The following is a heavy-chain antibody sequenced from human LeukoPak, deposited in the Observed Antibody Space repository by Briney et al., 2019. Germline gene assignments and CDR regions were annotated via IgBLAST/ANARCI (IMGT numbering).Heavy chain of an antibody. CDR2: ISGSGGST. J-gene: IGHJ6*03. CDR3: AKPKESYYYYYYMDV. V-gene: IGHV3-23*01. Sequence: GGSLRLSCAASGFTFSSYAMSWVRQAPGKGLEWVSAISGSGGSTYYADSVKGRFTISRDNSKNTLYLQMNSLRAEDTAVYYCAKPKESYYYYYYMDVWGKGTTVTVSS. CDR1: GFTFSSYA. D-gene: IGHD3-10*01.